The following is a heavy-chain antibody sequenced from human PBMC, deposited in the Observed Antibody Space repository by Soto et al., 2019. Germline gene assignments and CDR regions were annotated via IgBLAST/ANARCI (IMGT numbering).Heavy chain of an antibody. D-gene: IGHD3-10*01. CDR2: IYYSGST. Sequence: PSETLSLTCTVSGGSISSHYWSWIRQPPGKGLEWIGYIYYSGSTNYNPSLKSRVTISVDTSKNQFSLKLSSVTAADTAVYYCARDLWFGELSGGMDVWGQGTTVTVSS. CDR3: ARDLWFGELSGGMDV. V-gene: IGHV4-59*11. CDR1: GGSISSHY. J-gene: IGHJ6*02.